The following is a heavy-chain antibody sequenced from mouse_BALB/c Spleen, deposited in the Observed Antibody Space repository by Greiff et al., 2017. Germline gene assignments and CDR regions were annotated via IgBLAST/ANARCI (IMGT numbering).Heavy chain of an antibody. CDR1: GFTFNTNA. CDR3: VNIAY. V-gene: IGHV10S3*01. J-gene: IGHJ3*01. CDR2: IRSKSNNYAT. Sequence: EVKLVETGGGLVQPKGSLKLSCAASGFTFNTNAMNWVRQAPGKGLEWVARIRSKSNNYATYYADSVKDRFTISRDDSQSMLYLQMNNLKTEDTAMYYCVNIAYWGQGTLVTVSA.